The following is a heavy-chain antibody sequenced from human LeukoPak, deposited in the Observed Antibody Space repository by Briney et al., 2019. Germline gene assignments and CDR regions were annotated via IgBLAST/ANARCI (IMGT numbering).Heavy chain of an antibody. CDR1: GGSISSYY. V-gene: IGHV4-59*01. CDR3: ARALYTALDY. D-gene: IGHD4-4*01. Sequence: KTSETLSLTCTVSGGSISSYYWSWIRQPPGKGLEWIGYIYYSGSTNYNPSLKSRVTISVDTSKNQFSLKLSSVTAADTAVYYCARALYTALDYWGQGTLVTVSS. J-gene: IGHJ4*02. CDR2: IYYSGST.